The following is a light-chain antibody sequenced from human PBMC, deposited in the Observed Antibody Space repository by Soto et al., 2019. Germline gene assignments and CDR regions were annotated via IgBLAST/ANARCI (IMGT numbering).Light chain of an antibody. J-gene: IGLJ2*01. Sequence: QSVLTQPASVSGSPGQSITISCTGTSSDVGGYNYVSWYQQHPGKAPKLMIYEVSNRPSGISNRFSGSKSGNTASLTISGLQAEDEADYYCTSYTRSSSLYVVFGGGTKLNVL. V-gene: IGLV2-14*01. CDR3: TSYTRSSSLYVV. CDR1: SSDVGGYNY. CDR2: EVS.